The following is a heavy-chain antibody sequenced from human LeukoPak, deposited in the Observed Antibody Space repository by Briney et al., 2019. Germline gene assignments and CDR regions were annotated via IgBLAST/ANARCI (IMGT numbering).Heavy chain of an antibody. CDR1: GFTCSSSG. CDR2: IRYDGSNK. D-gene: IGHD6-25*01. CDR3: AKRAYSSALDY. V-gene: IGHV3-30*02. J-gene: IGHJ4*02. Sequence: GGSLRLSCAASGFTCSSSGMHWVRQSPSKGLEWVAFIRYDGSNKYYADSVKGRFTTSRENSKNTLYLQMNSLRAEDTAVDYCAKRAYSSALDYWGQGTLVTVSS.